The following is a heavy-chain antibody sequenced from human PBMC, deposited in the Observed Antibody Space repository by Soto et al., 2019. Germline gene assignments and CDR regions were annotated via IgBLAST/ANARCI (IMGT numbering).Heavy chain of an antibody. V-gene: IGHV3-9*01. CDR3: AKDQGSSWYEIDY. J-gene: IGHJ4*02. D-gene: IGHD6-13*01. CDR1: GFIFDDYA. CDR2: ISWNSGSI. Sequence: GGSLRLSCAASGFIFDDYAMHWVRQAPGRGLQWVSGISWNSGSIGYADSVKGRFTISRDNAKNTLYLQMNSLRAEDTAVYYCAKDQGSSWYEIDYWGQGTLVTVSS.